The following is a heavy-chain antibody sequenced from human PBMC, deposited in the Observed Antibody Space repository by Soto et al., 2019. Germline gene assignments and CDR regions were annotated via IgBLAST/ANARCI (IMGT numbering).Heavy chain of an antibody. Sequence: ASVKVSCKASGYTFTSYAMHWVRQAPGQRFEWMGWINAGNGNTKYSQKFQGRVTITRDTSASTAYMELSSLRSEDTAVYYCARAAHRSYGYSDYWGQGTLVTVSS. V-gene: IGHV1-3*01. D-gene: IGHD3-10*01. J-gene: IGHJ4*02. CDR3: ARAAHRSYGYSDY. CDR2: INAGNGNT. CDR1: GYTFTSYA.